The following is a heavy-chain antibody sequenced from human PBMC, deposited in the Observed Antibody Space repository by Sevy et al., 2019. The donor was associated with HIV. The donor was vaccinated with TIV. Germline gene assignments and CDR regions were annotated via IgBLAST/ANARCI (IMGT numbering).Heavy chain of an antibody. J-gene: IGHJ6*02. CDR3: AKDMLRLTMFGVVVEYYHYGLDV. CDR1: GFNFSNYG. CDR2: ISYEGSHK. D-gene: IGHD3-3*01. V-gene: IGHV3-30*18. Sequence: GGSLRLSCAVSGFNFSNYGMEWVRQVPGKGLEWVALISYEGSHKYYADSVKGRFTISRDNSKNTVSLQMSSLRVEDTAVYYGAKDMLRLTMFGVVVEYYHYGLDVWGQGTTVTVSS.